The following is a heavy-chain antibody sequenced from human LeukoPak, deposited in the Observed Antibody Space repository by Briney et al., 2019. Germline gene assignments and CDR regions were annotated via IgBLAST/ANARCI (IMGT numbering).Heavy chain of an antibody. J-gene: IGHJ4*02. CDR2: INSGGGT. Sequence: GGSLRLSWAASGFTFSIYGMTWVRQAPGKGLEWVSTINSGGGTYYADSVKGRFTISRDNSKNTLDLQMNSLRAEDTAVYYCAKDHGDWGQGTLVTVSS. CDR1: GFTFSIYG. CDR3: AKDHGD. D-gene: IGHD3-3*01. V-gene: IGHV3-23*01.